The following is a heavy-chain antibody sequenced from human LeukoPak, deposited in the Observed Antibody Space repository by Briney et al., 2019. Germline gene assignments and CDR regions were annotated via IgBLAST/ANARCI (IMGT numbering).Heavy chain of an antibody. D-gene: IGHD1-26*01. CDR2: IYITGST. CDR3: ARVRIGETSYDASDV. CDR1: GGSISSYY. V-gene: IGHV4-59*13. J-gene: IGHJ3*01. Sequence: PSETLSLTCTVSGGSISSYYWTWIRQPPGKGLEWIGVIYITGSTNYNPYLKRRVTISVDTSKNQFFLRLSSVTAADTAVYYCARVRIGETSYDASDVWGLGTMVTVSS.